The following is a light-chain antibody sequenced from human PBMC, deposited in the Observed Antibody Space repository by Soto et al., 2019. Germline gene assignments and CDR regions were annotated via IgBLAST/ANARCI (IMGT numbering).Light chain of an antibody. CDR1: QSVSSY. CDR3: QQYNNWPQT. CDR2: GAS. V-gene: IGKV3-15*01. Sequence: VLTQSPATLSLTPGDRATLSCRASQSVSSYFAWYQLKDGQVPRLLIYGASTRATDIPARFSGSGSGTEFTLTISSLQSEDFAEYHCQQYNNWPQTFGQGTKVDIK. J-gene: IGKJ1*01.